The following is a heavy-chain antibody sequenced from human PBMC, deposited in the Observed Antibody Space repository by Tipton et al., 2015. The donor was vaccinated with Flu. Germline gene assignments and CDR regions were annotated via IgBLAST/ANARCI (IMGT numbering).Heavy chain of an antibody. CDR1: GYTFTDFS. V-gene: IGHV1-2*04. CDR3: ARGGITIFGVLTKGIDY. D-gene: IGHD3-3*01. CDR2: INTNSGGT. J-gene: IGHJ4*02. Sequence: QSGPEVKKPGASVKVSCKTSGYTFTDFSMHWVRQAPGQRLEWVGWINTNSGGTKYAQQFQGWVTMTRDTSISTAYMELRSLRSDDTAVYYCARGGITIFGVLTKGIDYWGQGTLVTVSS.